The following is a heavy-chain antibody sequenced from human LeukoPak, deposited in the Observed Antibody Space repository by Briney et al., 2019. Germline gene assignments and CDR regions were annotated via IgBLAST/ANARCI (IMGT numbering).Heavy chain of an antibody. V-gene: IGHV3-11*01. J-gene: IGHJ6*03. Sequence: GGSLRLSCAASGFTFSDYYMSWIRQAPGEGLEWVSYISSSGSTIYYADSVKGRFTISRDNAKNSLYLQMNSLRAEDTAVYYCARDVGAVPAAIYYYYMDVWGKGTTVTVSS. CDR3: ARDVGAVPAAIYYYYMDV. CDR1: GFTFSDYY. CDR2: ISSSGSTI. D-gene: IGHD2-2*01.